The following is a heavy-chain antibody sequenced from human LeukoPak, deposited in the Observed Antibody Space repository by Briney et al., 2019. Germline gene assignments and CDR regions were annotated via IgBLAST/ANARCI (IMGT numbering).Heavy chain of an antibody. D-gene: IGHD3-10*01. CDR2: IFHSGST. CDR3: AREYGSGSNYYYYMDV. Sequence: SGTLSLTCAVSGGSISSSYWWSWVRQPPGKGLEWIGEIFHSGSTNYNPSLKSRVTISVDKSKNQFSLKLTSVTAADTAVYYCAREYGSGSNYYYYMDVWGKGTTVTVSS. CDR1: GGSISSSYW. V-gene: IGHV4-4*02. J-gene: IGHJ6*03.